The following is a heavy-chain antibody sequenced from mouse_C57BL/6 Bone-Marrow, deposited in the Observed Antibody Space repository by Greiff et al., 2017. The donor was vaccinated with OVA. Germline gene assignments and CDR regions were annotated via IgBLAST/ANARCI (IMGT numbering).Heavy chain of an antibody. J-gene: IGHJ2*01. D-gene: IGHD2-3*01. CDR2: INPYNGDT. CDR3: ARREDGYFLDY. Sequence: EVQLQESGPELVKPGDSVKISCKASGYSFTGYFMNWVMQSHGKSLEWIGRINPYNGDTFYNQKFKGKATLTVDKSSSTAHMELRSLTSEDSAVYYCARREDGYFLDYWGQGTTLTVSS. CDR1: GYSFTGYF. V-gene: IGHV1-20*01.